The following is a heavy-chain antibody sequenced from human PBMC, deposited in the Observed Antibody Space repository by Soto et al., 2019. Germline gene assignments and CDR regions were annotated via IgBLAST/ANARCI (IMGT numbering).Heavy chain of an antibody. CDR2: IWYDGSNK. V-gene: IGHV3-33*01. Sequence: PGGSLRFSCAASGFTFSSYGMHWVRQAPGKGLEWVAVIWYDGSNKYYADSVKGRFTISRDNSKNTLYLQMNSLRAEDTAVYYCARDRGYYYYYMDVWGKGTTVTVSS. CDR3: ARDRGYYYYYMDV. J-gene: IGHJ6*03. CDR1: GFTFSSYG.